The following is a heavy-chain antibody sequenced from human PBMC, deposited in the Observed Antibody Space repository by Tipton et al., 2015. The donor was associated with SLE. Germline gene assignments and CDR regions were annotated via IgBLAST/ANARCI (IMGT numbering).Heavy chain of an antibody. Sequence: TLSLTCTVSGGSISSYYWSWIRQPPGKGLEWIGYIYYSGSTNYNPSLKSRVTISVDTSKNQFSLKLSSVTAADTAVYYCARGKENDYGAGSLDYWDQGTLVTVSS. CDR1: GGSISSYY. CDR2: IYYSGST. D-gene: IGHD3-10*01. J-gene: IGHJ4*02. V-gene: IGHV4-59*01. CDR3: ARGKENDYGAGSLDY.